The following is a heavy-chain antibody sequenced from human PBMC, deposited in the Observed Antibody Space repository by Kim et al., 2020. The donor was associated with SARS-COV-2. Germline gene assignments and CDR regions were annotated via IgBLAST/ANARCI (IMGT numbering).Heavy chain of an antibody. CDR1: GGSFSGYY. V-gene: IGHV4-34*01. Sequence: SETLSLTCAVYGGSFSGYYWSWIRQPPGKGLEWIGEINHSGSTNYNPSLKSRVTISVDTSKNQFSLKLSSVTAADTAVYYCARGSRTYYYDSSRRGYYYYYGMDVWGQGTTVTVSS. CDR3: ARGSRTYYYDSSRRGYYYYYGMDV. J-gene: IGHJ6*02. D-gene: IGHD3-22*01. CDR2: INHSGST.